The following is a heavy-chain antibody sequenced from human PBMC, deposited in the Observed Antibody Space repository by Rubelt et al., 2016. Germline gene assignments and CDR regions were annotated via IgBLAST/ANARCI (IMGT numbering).Heavy chain of an antibody. J-gene: IGHJ4*02. Sequence: QLQLQESGPGLVKPSETLSLTCTVSGGSISSSSYYWGWIRQPPGKGLEWIGSIYYSGSTYYNPSLQSRCTISVHTSKNQFSLKRSSVTAADTAVYYCARGRPRGGSLFDYWGQGTLVTVSS. D-gene: IGHD1-26*01. CDR2: IYYSGST. CDR1: GGSISSSSYY. V-gene: IGHV4-39*07. CDR3: ARGRPRGGSLFDY.